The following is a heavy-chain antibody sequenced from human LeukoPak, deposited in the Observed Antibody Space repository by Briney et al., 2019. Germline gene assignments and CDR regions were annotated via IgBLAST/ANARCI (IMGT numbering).Heavy chain of an antibody. CDR3: ARGVEPLAANTLAY. J-gene: IGHJ4*02. CDR1: GFTVITND. V-gene: IGHV3-53*01. Sequence: PGGSLRLSCAASGFTVITNDMTWVRQAPGKGLEWVSVLYSDGNTKYADSVQGRFTISGDNSKNTLYLEMNSLSPDDTAVHYCARGVEPLAANTLAYWGQGTLVTVSS. CDR2: LYSDGNT. D-gene: IGHD1-14*01.